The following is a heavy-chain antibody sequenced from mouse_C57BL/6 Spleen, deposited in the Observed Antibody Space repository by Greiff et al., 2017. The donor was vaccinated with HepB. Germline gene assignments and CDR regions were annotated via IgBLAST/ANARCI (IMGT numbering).Heavy chain of an antibody. CDR1: GYTFTSYW. CDR3: ARPYDYDENYAMDY. J-gene: IGHJ4*01. D-gene: IGHD2-4*01. CDR2: IDPSDSYT. Sequence: QVQLQQPGAELVRPGTSVKLSCKASGYTFTSYWMHWVKQRPGQGLEWIGVIDPSDSYTNYNQKFKGKATLTVDTSSSTAYMQLSSLTSEDSAVYYCARPYDYDENYAMDYWGQGTSVTVSS. V-gene: IGHV1-59*01.